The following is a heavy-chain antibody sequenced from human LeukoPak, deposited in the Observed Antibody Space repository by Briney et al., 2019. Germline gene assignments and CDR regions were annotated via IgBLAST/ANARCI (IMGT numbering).Heavy chain of an antibody. D-gene: IGHD6-6*01. V-gene: IGHV3-21*04. CDR3: AKERGSSGYFDY. J-gene: IGHJ4*02. CDR1: GFTFSNYG. Sequence: GGSLRLSCAASGFTFSNYGMHWVRQAPGKGLEWVSSISSSSSYIYYAESLKGRFTISRDNSKNSLYLQMNSLRAEDTALYYCAKERGSSGYFDYWGQGTLVTVTS. CDR2: ISSSSSYI.